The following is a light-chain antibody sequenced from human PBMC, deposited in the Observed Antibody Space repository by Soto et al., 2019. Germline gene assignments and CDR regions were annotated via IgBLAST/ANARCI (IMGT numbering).Light chain of an antibody. CDR1: SSDVGSYNL. CDR3: CSYVGYIMLM. J-gene: IGLJ3*02. Sequence: QSALTQPASVSGSPGQSITISCTGTSSDVGSYNLVSWYQQLPGKAPKLIIYEVNERPSGISDRFSGSKSGNTASLTISGLQGEDEADYYCCSYVGYIMLMFGGGTKLTVL. V-gene: IGLV2-23*02. CDR2: EVN.